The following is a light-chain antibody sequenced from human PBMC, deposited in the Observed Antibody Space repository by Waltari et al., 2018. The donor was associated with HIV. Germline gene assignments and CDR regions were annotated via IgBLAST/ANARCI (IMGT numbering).Light chain of an antibody. Sequence: SSELTQDPAVSVALRQTVRITCQGDSLRRYYASWYQQKPGQAPVLVIYGQNNRPSGIQDRFSGSSSGNTASLTITGARAEDEADYYCKSRAYRGNHVLFGGGTKLTVL. CDR3: KSRAYRGNHVL. J-gene: IGLJ3*02. CDR1: SLRRYY. CDR2: GQN. V-gene: IGLV3-19*01.